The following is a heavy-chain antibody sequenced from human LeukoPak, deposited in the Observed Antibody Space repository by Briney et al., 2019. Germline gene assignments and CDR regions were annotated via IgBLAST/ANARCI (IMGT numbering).Heavy chain of an antibody. V-gene: IGHV3-11*01. D-gene: IGHD3-10*01. CDR2: ISNSGTSI. CDR3: ARVLGSYALDY. Sequence: GGSLRLSCAASGFTFSSYWMHWIRQAPGKGLEWVSYISNSGTSIYYADSVKGRFTISRDNAKKSLYLQVNSLRAEDTAVYYCARVLGSYALDYWGQGTLVTVSS. CDR1: GFTFSSYW. J-gene: IGHJ4*02.